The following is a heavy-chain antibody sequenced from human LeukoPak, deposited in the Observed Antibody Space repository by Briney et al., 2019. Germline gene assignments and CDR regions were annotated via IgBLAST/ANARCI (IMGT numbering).Heavy chain of an antibody. CDR3: AKSKMVRGLIRLGRSLDV. Sequence: ASVKVSCKVSGYTLTELSMHWVRQAPGKGLEWMGGFDPEDGETIYAQKFQGRVTMTEDTSTDTAYMELTSLRSEDTAMYYCAKSKMVRGLIRLGRSLDVWGQGTTVTVSS. CDR1: GYTLTELS. J-gene: IGHJ6*02. CDR2: FDPEDGET. V-gene: IGHV1-24*01. D-gene: IGHD3-10*01.